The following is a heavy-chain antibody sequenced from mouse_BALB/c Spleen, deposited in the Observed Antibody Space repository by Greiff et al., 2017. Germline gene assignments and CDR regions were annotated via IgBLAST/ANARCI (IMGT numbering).Heavy chain of an antibody. CDR3: ARNRYGDAMDY. CDR1: GYSFTGYF. D-gene: IGHD2-14*01. V-gene: IGHV1-20*02. Sequence: EVQLQQSGPELVKPGASVKISCKASGYSFTGYFMNWVMQSHGKSLEWIGRINPYNGDTFYNQKFKGKATLTVDKSSSTAHMELRSLASEDSAVYYCARNRYGDAMDYWGQGTSVTVSS. J-gene: IGHJ4*01. CDR2: INPYNGDT.